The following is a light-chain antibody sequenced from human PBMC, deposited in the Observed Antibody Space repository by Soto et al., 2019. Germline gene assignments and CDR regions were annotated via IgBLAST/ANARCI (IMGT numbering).Light chain of an antibody. Sequence: DIPMTQSPSSLSASVGDRVTITCRASQSISRYLNWYQQEPGKAPKLLIYAASTLQSGVPSRFSGSGSGTDFTLTISSLQPEDFATYYCQQSFSTLRTFGQGTKVEIK. V-gene: IGKV1-39*01. CDR1: QSISRY. J-gene: IGKJ1*01. CDR2: AAS. CDR3: QQSFSTLRT.